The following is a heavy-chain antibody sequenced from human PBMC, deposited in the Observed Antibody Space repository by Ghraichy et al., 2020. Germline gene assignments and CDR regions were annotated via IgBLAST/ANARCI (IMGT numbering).Heavy chain of an antibody. CDR1: GFIFSNAW. CDR2: IKNKDHHGTI. J-gene: IGHJ1*01. Sequence: GGSLRLSCGASGFIFSNAWMSWVRQAPGKGLEWVGHIKNKDHHGTIDYAAPVKGSFIVSRDNSKNMLYLQMNSLKSEDTAGYFCTVSTWIQPQSTEYFQPGGQGTLVTVSP. D-gene: IGHD5-18*01. CDR3: TVSTWIQPQSTEYFQP. V-gene: IGHV3-15*01.